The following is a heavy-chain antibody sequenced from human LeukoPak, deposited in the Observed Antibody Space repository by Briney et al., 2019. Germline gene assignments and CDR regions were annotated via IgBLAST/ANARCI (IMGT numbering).Heavy chain of an antibody. CDR1: GFTFSNYS. Sequence: GGSLRLSCAASGFTFSNYSMNWVRQAPGKGLEWVSYISSSSSTIYYADSVKGRFTISRDNAKNSLYLQMNSLRAEDTAAYYCARRVRDYDSSGYYFDYWGQGTLVTVSS. D-gene: IGHD3-22*01. J-gene: IGHJ4*02. CDR3: ARRVRDYDSSGYYFDY. V-gene: IGHV3-48*04. CDR2: ISSSSSTI.